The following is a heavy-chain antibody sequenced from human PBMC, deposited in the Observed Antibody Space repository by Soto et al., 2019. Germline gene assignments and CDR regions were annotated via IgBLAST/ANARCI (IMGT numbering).Heavy chain of an antibody. CDR1: GGTFSSYA. CDR2: IIPIFGTA. CDR3: ASLMAAAGTSTFDY. J-gene: IGHJ4*02. Sequence: QVQLVQSGAEVKKPGSSVKVSCKASGGTFSSYAISWVRQAPGQGLEWMGGIIPIFGTANYAQKFQGRVTXXAXEXXSTAYMELSSLRSEDTAVYYCASLMAAAGTSTFDYWGQGTLVTVSS. D-gene: IGHD6-13*01. V-gene: IGHV1-69*12.